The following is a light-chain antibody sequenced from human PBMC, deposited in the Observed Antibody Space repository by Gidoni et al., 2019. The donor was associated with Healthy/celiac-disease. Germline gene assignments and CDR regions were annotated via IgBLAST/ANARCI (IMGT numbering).Light chain of an antibody. CDR1: SSNIGSNT. CDR3: AAWDDSLNGVV. V-gene: IGLV1-44*01. Sequence: QSVLTQPPSSSGTPGQRVTISCSGSSSNIGSNTVNLSQQLPGTAPKLLIYSNNQRPSGVPDRFSGAKSGTSASLAISGLQSEEEADYYCAAWDDSLNGVVFGGGTKLTVL. CDR2: SNN. J-gene: IGLJ2*01.